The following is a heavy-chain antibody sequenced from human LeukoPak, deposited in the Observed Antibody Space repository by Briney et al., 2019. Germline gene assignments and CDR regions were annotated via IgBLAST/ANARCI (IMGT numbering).Heavy chain of an antibody. CDR2: INPKSGGT. V-gene: IGHV1-2*06. D-gene: IGHD2-2*02. CDR3: ARAERCCSTSSHTPSFDY. Sequence: ASLTVSCKASGDTYTGYYMHWVRQAPGQGLEWMGQINPKSGGTNYAQKFQGRVTMTRDTAISPAYIELSRLRSDDTAVYYCARAERCCSTSSHTPSFDYCGQGTLVTVSS. CDR1: GDTYTGYY. J-gene: IGHJ4*02.